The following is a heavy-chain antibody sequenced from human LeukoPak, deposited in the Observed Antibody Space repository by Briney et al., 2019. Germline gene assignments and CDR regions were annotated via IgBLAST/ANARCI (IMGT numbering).Heavy chain of an antibody. CDR2: IYSGGST. Sequence: GGSLRLSCVASGFTVSSNYMSWVRQAPGKGLEWVSVIYSGGSTYYADSVKGRFTISRDNSKNTLYLQMNSLRAEDTAVYYCASPAGSTSKYYFDYWGQGTLVTVSS. CDR1: GFTVSSNY. V-gene: IGHV3-66*01. CDR3: ASPAGSTSKYYFDY. D-gene: IGHD2-2*01. J-gene: IGHJ4*02.